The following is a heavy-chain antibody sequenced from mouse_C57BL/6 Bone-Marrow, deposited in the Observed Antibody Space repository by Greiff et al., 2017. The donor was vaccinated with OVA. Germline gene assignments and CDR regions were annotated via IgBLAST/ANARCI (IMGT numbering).Heavy chain of an antibody. CDR1: GYTFTSYG. J-gene: IGHJ3*01. D-gene: IGHD4-1*01. CDR2: IYPRSGNT. V-gene: IGHV1-81*01. Sequence: QVHVKQSGAELARPGASVKLSCKASGYTFTSYGISWVKQRTGQGLEWIGEIYPRSGNTYYNEKFKGKATLTADKSSSTAYMELRSLTSEDSAVYFCARKVPLTGTWFAYWGQGTLVTVSA. CDR3: ARKVPLTGTWFAY.